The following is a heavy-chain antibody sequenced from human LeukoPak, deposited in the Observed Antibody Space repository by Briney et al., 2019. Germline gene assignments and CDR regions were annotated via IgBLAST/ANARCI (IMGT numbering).Heavy chain of an antibody. V-gene: IGHV1-46*01. CDR2: INPSGGST. Sequence: GASVKVSCKASGYTFTSYYMHWVRQAPGQGLEWMGIINPSGGSTSYAQKFQGRVTMTRDTSTSTVYMELSSLRSEDTAVYYCARDLRSWRYYYYMDVWGKGTTVTVSS. CDR1: GYTFTSYY. CDR3: ARDLRSWRYYYYMDV. D-gene: IGHD6-13*01. J-gene: IGHJ6*03.